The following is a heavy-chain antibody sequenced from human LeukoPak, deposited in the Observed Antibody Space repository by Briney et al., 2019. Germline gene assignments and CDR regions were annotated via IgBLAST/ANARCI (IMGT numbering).Heavy chain of an antibody. J-gene: IGHJ3*02. CDR1: GFTFSSYW. V-gene: IGHV3-7*01. D-gene: IGHD6-13*01. CDR3: DRVLWLYSSSWILGGFDI. CDR2: IKQDGSEK. Sequence: GGSLRLSCAASGFTFSSYWMSWVRQAPGKGLEGVANIKQDGSEKYYVDSVKGRFTISRDNAKNSLYLQMNSLRAEDTAVYYCDRVLWLYSSSWILGGFDIWGQGKMVTVSS.